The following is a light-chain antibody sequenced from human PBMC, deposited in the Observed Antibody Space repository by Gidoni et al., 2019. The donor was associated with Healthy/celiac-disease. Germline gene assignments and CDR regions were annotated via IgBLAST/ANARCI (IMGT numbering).Light chain of an antibody. CDR3: QQRSNWPIT. V-gene: IGKV3-11*01. Sequence: ENMLTQYPSTLSLSPGERATLSCRASQSVSSYLDWYQQKPGQAPRLLIYDASNRATGIPSRFSGSGSGTDFTLTISSLEPEDFAVYYCQQRSNWPITFGQGTRLEIK. J-gene: IGKJ5*01. CDR2: DAS. CDR1: QSVSSY.